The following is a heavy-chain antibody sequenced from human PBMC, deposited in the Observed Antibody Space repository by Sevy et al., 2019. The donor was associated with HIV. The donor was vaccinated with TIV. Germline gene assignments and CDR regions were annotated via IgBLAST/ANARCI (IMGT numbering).Heavy chain of an antibody. J-gene: IGHJ4*02. V-gene: IGHV3-30*04. D-gene: IGHD3-22*01. CDR3: ARVLYYYDSSGYTNY. CDR1: GFTFSSYA. CDR2: ISYDGSNK. Sequence: GGSLRLSCAASGFTFSSYAMHWVRQAPGKGLERVAVISYDGSNKYYADSVKGRFTISRDNSKNTLYLQMNSVRAEDTAVYYCARVLYYYDSSGYTNYWGQGTLVTVSS.